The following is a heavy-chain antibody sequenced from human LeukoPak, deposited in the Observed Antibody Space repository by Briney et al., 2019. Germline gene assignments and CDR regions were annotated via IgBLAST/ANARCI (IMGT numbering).Heavy chain of an antibody. V-gene: IGHV4-30-4*01. J-gene: IGHJ4*02. CDR3: ARDRPYGSGSCCDY. CDR2: IYYSGST. D-gene: IGHD3-10*01. CDR1: GGSISSGDYY. Sequence: SETLSLTCTVSGGSISSGDYYWSWIRQPPGKGLEWIGYIYYSGSTYYNPSLKSRVTISVDTSKNQFSLKLSSVTAADTAVYYCARDRPYGSGSCCDYWGQGTLVTVSS.